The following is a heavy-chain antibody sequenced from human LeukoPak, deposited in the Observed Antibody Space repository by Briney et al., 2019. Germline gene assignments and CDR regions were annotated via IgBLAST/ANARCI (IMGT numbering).Heavy chain of an antibody. J-gene: IGHJ4*02. CDR1: GGSLSGYY. Sequence: SETLSLTCAVYGGSLSGYYWSWIRQPPGKGLEWIGKINHSGSTNYNPSLKSRVTISVDTSKNQFSLKLSSVTAADAGVYFCARLEGGSYYDFDYWGQGTLVTVSS. CDR3: ARLEGGSYYDFDY. CDR2: INHSGST. V-gene: IGHV4-34*01. D-gene: IGHD1-26*01.